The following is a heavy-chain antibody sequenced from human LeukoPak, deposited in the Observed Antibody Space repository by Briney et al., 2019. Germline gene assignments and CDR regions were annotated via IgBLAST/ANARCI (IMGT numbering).Heavy chain of an antibody. CDR2: IYYSGST. Sequence: SETLSLTCTVSGASISSYYWSWIQQPPGKGLEWIGYIYYSGSTHYNPSLKSRVTISVDTSKNQFSLRLSSMTAADTAVYYCASGPYPAAGTDHQFDYWGQGTLVTVSS. V-gene: IGHV4-59*01. CDR1: GASISSYY. J-gene: IGHJ4*02. CDR3: ASGPYPAAGTDHQFDY. D-gene: IGHD6-13*01.